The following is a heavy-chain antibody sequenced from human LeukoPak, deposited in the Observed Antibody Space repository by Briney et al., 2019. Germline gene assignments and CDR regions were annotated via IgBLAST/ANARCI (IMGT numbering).Heavy chain of an antibody. CDR1: GFTFSSYS. J-gene: IGHJ4*02. Sequence: PGGSLRLSCAASGFTFSSYSMNWVRQAPGRGLEWVSSISSSSSYIYYADSVKGRFTISRDNAKNSLYLQMNSLRAEDTAVYYCARGSIYCGGDCYLDYWGQGTLVTVSS. CDR3: ARGSIYCGGDCYLDY. V-gene: IGHV3-21*04. CDR2: ISSSSSYI. D-gene: IGHD2-21*02.